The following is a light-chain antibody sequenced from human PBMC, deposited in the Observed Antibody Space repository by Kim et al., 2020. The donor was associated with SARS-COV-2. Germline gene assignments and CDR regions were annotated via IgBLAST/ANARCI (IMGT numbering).Light chain of an antibody. V-gene: IGLV1-47*01. CDR2: RND. CDR1: NSNIGSHY. J-gene: IGLJ1*01. CDR3: ASWDDSLSGGV. Sequence: ELTQPPSASGTPGQRVTISCSGSNSNIGSHYVYWYQQLPGTAPKLLIYRNDQRPSGVPDRFSGFKSGTSASLAISGLRSEDEADYYCASWDDSLSGGVFGAGTKVTVL.